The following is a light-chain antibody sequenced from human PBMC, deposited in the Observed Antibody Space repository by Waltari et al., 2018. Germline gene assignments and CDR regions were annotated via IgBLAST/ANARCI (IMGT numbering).Light chain of an antibody. CDR3: QQYNNWPPLT. CDR1: QSVGRN. Sequence: EIVMTQSPATLSLSPGEIATLSCRASQSVGRNLAWYQQKPGQAPRLLISGASNRATGIPARFSGSGYGTEFTLTISSLQSEDFAVYYCQQYNNWPPLTFGGGTTVEI. CDR2: GAS. V-gene: IGKV3-15*01. J-gene: IGKJ4*01.